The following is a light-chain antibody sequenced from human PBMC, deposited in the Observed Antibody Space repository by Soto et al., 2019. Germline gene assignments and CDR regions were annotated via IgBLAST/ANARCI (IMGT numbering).Light chain of an antibody. CDR2: DVS. Sequence: QSALTQPASVSGSPGQSITISCTGTSSDVGGYNYVSWYQQHPGKAPKLMIYDVSYRPSGVSNRFSGSKSGNTASLTISGLQAEDEADYYCASYAGSSSVFGTGTKLTVL. V-gene: IGLV2-14*01. CDR1: SSDVGGYNY. CDR3: ASYAGSSSV. J-gene: IGLJ1*01.